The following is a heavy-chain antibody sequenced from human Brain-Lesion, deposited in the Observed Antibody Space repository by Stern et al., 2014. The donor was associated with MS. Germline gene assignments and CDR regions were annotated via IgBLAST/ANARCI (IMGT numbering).Heavy chain of an antibody. CDR2: ISYGGSNK. D-gene: IGHD5-18*01. Sequence: QVQLVQSGGGVVQPGRSLRLSCAASGLIFSNYAMHWVRQAPGKGPQWVALISYGGSNKYYADSVKGRFTISRDNSKNTLYLQMNSLKSEDTAVYYCARVDTPLDYYYGMDVWGQGTTVTVSS. J-gene: IGHJ6*02. CDR1: GLIFSNYA. CDR3: ARVDTPLDYYYGMDV. V-gene: IGHV3-30*01.